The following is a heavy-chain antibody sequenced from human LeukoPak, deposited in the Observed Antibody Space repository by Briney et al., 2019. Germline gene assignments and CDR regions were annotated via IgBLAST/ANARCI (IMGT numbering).Heavy chain of an antibody. V-gene: IGHV4-39*01. CDR2: IYYSGST. D-gene: IGHD4-17*01. CDR1: GGSISSTTYY. J-gene: IGHJ4*02. CDR3: ARLYGDYYFDY. Sequence: SETLSLTCTVSGGSISSTTYYWGCIRQPPGKGLEWIVSIYYSGSTYYNPTLKSLITMSVNTTKNQFSLNLSSVTAADTAVYYCARLYGDYYFDYWGQGTLVTVSS.